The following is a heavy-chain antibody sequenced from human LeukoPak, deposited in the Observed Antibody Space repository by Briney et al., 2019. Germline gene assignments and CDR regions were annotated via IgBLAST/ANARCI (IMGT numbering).Heavy chain of an antibody. V-gene: IGHV3-7*03. J-gene: IGHJ4*02. Sequence: GGSLRLSCVASGFTYSSYWMSWVRQAPGKGLEWVANIKQDGSEKNYVDSVKGRFTISRDNAKNSLYLQMNSLRAEDTAVYYCTRDYRGTFDYWGQGPPVTVSS. CDR3: TRDYRGTFDY. CDR2: IKQDGSEK. D-gene: IGHD1-26*01. CDR1: GFTYSSYW.